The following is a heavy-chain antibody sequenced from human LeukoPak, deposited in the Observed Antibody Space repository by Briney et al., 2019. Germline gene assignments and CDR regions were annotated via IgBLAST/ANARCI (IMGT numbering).Heavy chain of an antibody. D-gene: IGHD3-10*01. CDR1: GFTINNYV. CDR3: AKVSMVRGIMGKYYYMDV. Sequence: PGGSLRLSCAASGFTINNYVMTWVRQAPGKGLEWVSYIDGTGDSTNYADSVKGRFSISRDNSKNTLYLQMNSLRAEDTAVYYCAKVSMVRGIMGKYYYMDVWGKGTTVTVSS. V-gene: IGHV3-23*01. J-gene: IGHJ6*03. CDR2: IDGTGDST.